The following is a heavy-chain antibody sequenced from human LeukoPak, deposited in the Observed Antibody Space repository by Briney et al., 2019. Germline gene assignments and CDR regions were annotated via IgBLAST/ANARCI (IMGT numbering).Heavy chain of an antibody. J-gene: IGHJ4*02. Sequence: GGSLRLSCAASGFTFSSYSMNWVRQAPGKGLEWVSYISSSSSTIYYADSVKGRFTISRDNAKKSLYLQMNSLRAEDTAVYYCARGPAYWGQGTLVTVSS. V-gene: IGHV3-48*04. CDR1: GFTFSSYS. CDR2: ISSSSSTI. CDR3: ARGPAY.